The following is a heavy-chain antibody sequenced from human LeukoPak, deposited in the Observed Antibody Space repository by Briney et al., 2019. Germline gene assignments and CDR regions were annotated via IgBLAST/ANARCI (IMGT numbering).Heavy chain of an antibody. V-gene: IGHV4-59*08. D-gene: IGHD6-19*01. J-gene: IGHJ4*02. Sequence: PSETLSLTCTVSGDSLSSHYWSWIRQPPGKGLEWIGYIYGSGSTHYDPSLRSRVTISEDTSKNQFSLKLTSVTAADTAVYYCARNVGWYSHDSWGQGTLLTVSS. CDR1: GDSLSSHY. CDR3: ARNVGWYSHDS. CDR2: IYGSGST.